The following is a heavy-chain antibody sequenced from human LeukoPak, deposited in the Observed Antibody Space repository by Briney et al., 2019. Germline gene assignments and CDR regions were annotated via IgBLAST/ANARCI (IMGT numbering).Heavy chain of an antibody. Sequence: KPSETLSLTCAVYGGSFSGYYWSWIRQPPGKGLEWIGEINHSGSTNYNPSLKSRVTISVDTSKNQFSLKLSSVTAADTAVYYCARVILRFLEWSSPHAFDIWGQGTMVTVSS. CDR2: INHSGST. CDR1: GGSFSGYY. CDR3: ARVILRFLEWSSPHAFDI. V-gene: IGHV4-34*01. D-gene: IGHD3-3*01. J-gene: IGHJ3*02.